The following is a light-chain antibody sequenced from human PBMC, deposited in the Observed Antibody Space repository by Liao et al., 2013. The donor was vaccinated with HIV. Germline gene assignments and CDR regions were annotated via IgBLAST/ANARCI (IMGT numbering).Light chain of an antibody. V-gene: IGLV3-21*01. J-gene: IGLJ3*02. CDR2: YDS. Sequence: SYVLTQPPSVSVAPGKTAKITCGENTIGGKSVHWYQQKPGQAPVLVIYYDSDRPSGIPERFSGSNSGNTATLTISGTQAMDEADYYCQAWDSSTWVFGGGTKLTVL. CDR3: QAWDSSTWV. CDR1: TIGGKS.